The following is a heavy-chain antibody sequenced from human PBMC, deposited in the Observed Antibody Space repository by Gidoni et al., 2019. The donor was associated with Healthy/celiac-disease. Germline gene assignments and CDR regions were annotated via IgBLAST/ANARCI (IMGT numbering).Heavy chain of an antibody. CDR1: GGSISSSNW. V-gene: IGHV4-4*02. D-gene: IGHD3-10*01. CDR3: ARVNTMVRGAIHFDY. CDR2: IYHSGST. Sequence: QVQLQESGPGLVKPSGTLSLTCAVSGGSISSSNWGSWVRQPPGKGLAWIGEIYHSGSTNYNPSLKSRVTISVDKSKNQCSLKLSSVTAADTAVYYCARVNTMVRGAIHFDYWGQGTLVTVSS. J-gene: IGHJ4*02.